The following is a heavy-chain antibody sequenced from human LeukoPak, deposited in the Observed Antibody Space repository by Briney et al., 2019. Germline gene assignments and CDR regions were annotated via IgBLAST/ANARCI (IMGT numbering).Heavy chain of an antibody. CDR2: IHFSGSA. D-gene: IGHD1-26*01. V-gene: IGHV4-59*01. Sequence: SETQSLTCTVSDASISGYYWSWIRQPPGKGLEWIGSIHFSGSANYNPSLRSRVTISVDTSKNQLSLKLSSVTAADTAVYYCARDLGGIYFDYWGQGTLVTVSS. J-gene: IGHJ4*02. CDR1: DASISGYY. CDR3: ARDLGGIYFDY.